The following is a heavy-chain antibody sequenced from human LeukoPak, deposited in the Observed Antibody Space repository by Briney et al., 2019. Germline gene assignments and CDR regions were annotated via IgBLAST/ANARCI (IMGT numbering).Heavy chain of an antibody. D-gene: IGHD3-22*01. J-gene: IGHJ5*02. Sequence: GGSLRLSCAASGFTVSSNYMSWVSQAPGKGLEWVSVIYSGGSTYYSDSVKGRFTISRDNSKNTLYLQMNSLRAEDTAVYYCAKDTNYYDSSGYHYGGHWDSNWFDPWGQGTLVTVSS. V-gene: IGHV3-53*01. CDR2: IYSGGST. CDR1: GFTVSSNY. CDR3: AKDTNYYDSSGYHYGGHWDSNWFDP.